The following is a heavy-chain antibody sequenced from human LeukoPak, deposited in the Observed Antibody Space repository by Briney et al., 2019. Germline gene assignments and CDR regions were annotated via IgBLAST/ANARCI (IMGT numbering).Heavy chain of an antibody. Sequence: SETLSLTCAVYGGSFSGCCWSWIRQPPGKGLEWIGEINHSGSTNYNPSLKSRVTISVDTSKNQFSLKLSSVTAADTAVYYCARRGSVPAAMPYDYWGQGTLVTVSS. CDR2: INHSGST. CDR1: GGSFSGCC. V-gene: IGHV4-34*01. J-gene: IGHJ4*02. D-gene: IGHD2-2*01. CDR3: ARRGSVPAAMPYDY.